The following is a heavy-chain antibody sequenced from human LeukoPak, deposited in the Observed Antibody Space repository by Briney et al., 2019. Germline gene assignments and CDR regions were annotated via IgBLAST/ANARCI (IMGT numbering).Heavy chain of an antibody. D-gene: IGHD3-3*01. V-gene: IGHV3-74*01. Sequence: PRGSLRLSCATSGFTFSRYEMIWVRQAPGKGLVWVSRINSDGSSTSYADSVKGRFTISRDNAKNTLYLQMNSLRAEDTAVYYCASVVGGYYPPVEGFDIWGQGTMVTVSS. CDR3: ASVVGGYYPPVEGFDI. CDR2: INSDGSST. CDR1: GFTFSRYE. J-gene: IGHJ3*02.